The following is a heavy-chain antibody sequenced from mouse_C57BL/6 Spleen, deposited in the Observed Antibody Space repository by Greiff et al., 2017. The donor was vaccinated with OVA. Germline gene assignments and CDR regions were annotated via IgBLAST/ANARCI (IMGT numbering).Heavy chain of an antibody. CDR1: GFTFSSYG. Sequence: DVKLVESGGDLVKPGGSLKLSCAASGFTFSSYGMSWVRQTPDKRLEWVATISSGGSYTYYPDSVKGRFTISRDNAKNTLYLQMSSLKSEDTAMYYCARHAARDYFDYWGQGTTLTVSS. CDR3: ARHAARDYFDY. CDR2: ISSGGSYT. J-gene: IGHJ2*01. V-gene: IGHV5-6*02.